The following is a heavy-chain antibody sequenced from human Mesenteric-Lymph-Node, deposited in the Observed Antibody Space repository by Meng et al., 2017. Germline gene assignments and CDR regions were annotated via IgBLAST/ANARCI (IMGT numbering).Heavy chain of an antibody. J-gene: IGHJ3*02. Sequence: ASVKVSCKASGYTFTSYYMHWVRQAPGQGLEWMGIINPSGGSTSYAQKFQGRVTMTTDTSTSTAYMELRSLRSDDTAVYYCARHGSGRGVKGYDAFDIWGQGTMVTVSS. V-gene: IGHV1-46*01. CDR3: ARHGSGRGVKGYDAFDI. D-gene: IGHD3-10*01. CDR1: GYTFTSYY. CDR2: INPSGGST.